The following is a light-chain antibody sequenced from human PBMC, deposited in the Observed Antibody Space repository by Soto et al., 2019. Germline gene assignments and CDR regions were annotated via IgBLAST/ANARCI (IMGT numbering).Light chain of an antibody. CDR2: DAS. V-gene: IGKV1-33*01. CDR1: QDISNY. CDR3: QHYDNYPLN. J-gene: IGKJ4*01. Sequence: DIQMTQVRSAPCAPLATQVTITFQASQDISNYLNWYQQKPGRAPKFLIYDASSLESGVPSRFSGSGSGTEFTLTISNLQPDDFATDYCQHYDNYPLNFGGGTKVDIK.